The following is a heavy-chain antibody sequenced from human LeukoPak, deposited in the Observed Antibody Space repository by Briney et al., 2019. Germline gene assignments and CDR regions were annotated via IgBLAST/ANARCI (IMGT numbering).Heavy chain of an antibody. CDR2: ISPDDKTT. Sequence: GGSLRLSCAASGFTFSKNWLHWVRQAPGKGLVWVSRISPDDKTTSYADSVKGRFTVSRDDAKRTLYLQMNSLRAEDTAVYYCLTILETTIDAFDIWGQGAMVTVSS. CDR3: LTILETTIDAFDI. CDR1: GFTFSKNW. V-gene: IGHV3-74*01. J-gene: IGHJ3*02. D-gene: IGHD1-26*01.